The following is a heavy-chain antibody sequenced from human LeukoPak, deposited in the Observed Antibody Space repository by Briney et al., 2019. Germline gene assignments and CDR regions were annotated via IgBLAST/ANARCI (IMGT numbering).Heavy chain of an antibody. V-gene: IGHV3-30*04. CDR2: ISYDGSNK. D-gene: IGHD3-10*01. CDR1: GFTFSSYA. J-gene: IGHJ4*02. CDR3: ARDFWFGESHYFDY. Sequence: GGSLRLSCAASGFTFSSYAMHWVRQAPGKGLEWVAVISYDGSNKYYADSVKGRFTISRDNSKNTLYLQMNSLRAEDTAVYYCARDFWFGESHYFDYWGQGTLVTVSS.